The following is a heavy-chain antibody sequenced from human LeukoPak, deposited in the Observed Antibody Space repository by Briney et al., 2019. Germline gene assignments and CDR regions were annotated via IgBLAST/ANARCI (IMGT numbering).Heavy chain of an antibody. CDR2: IHYSGST. J-gene: IGHJ4*02. CDR1: GGSISNYY. Sequence: SETLSLTCTVSGGSISNYYWSWIRQPPGKGLEWIGYIHYSGSTNDNPSLKSRVTISVDTSKNQFSLKLTSVTAADTAVYYCARNYDFWSGYLDYWGQGTLVTVSS. CDR3: ARNYDFWSGYLDY. D-gene: IGHD3-3*01. V-gene: IGHV4-59*01.